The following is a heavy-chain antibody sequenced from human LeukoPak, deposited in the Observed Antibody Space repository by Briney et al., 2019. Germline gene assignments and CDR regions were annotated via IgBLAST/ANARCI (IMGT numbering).Heavy chain of an antibody. V-gene: IGHV1-2*02. CDR2: INPNSGDT. Sequence: ASVKVSCKASGYTFTGYYMHWVRQAPGQGLEWMGWINPNSGDTNYAQKFQGRVTMTRDTSISTTYMELSRLRSDDTAVYYCAKDRDFWSGDSFDIWGQGTMVTVSS. J-gene: IGHJ3*02. D-gene: IGHD3-3*01. CDR1: GYTFTGYY. CDR3: AKDRDFWSGDSFDI.